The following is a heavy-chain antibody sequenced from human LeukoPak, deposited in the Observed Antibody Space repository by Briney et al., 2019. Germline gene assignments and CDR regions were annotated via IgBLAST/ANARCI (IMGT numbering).Heavy chain of an antibody. Sequence: ASVKVSCNASGYTFTGYYMHWVRHPPAPGLELMGWINPNSGGTNYEQKFQGRVTMTRDTSISTAYMELSRLRSDDTAVYYCACRGRIAAAIDYWGQGTLVTVSS. CDR2: INPNSGGT. CDR3: ACRGRIAAAIDY. D-gene: IGHD6-13*01. V-gene: IGHV1-2*02. CDR1: GYTFTGYY. J-gene: IGHJ4*02.